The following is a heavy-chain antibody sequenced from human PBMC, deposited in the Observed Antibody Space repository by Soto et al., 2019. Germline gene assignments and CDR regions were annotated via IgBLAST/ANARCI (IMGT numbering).Heavy chain of an antibody. CDR2: ISYDGSNK. CDR1: GFTFSSYA. CDR3: ARALRRSRGWSGNRLAEYFQH. Sequence: GGSLRLSCAASGFTFSSYAMHWVRQAPGKGLEWVAVISYDGSNKYYADSVKGRFTISRDNSKNTLYLQMNSLRAEDTAVYYCARALRRSRGWSGNRLAEYFQHWGQGTLVTVSS. V-gene: IGHV3-30-3*01. D-gene: IGHD6-19*01. J-gene: IGHJ1*01.